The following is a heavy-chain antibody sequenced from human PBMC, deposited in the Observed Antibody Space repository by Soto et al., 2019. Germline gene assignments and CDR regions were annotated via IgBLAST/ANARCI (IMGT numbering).Heavy chain of an antibody. CDR1: GGSFSGYY. CDR2: INHSGST. Sequence: QVQLQQWGAGLLKPSETLSLTCAVYGGSFSGYYWSWIRQPPGKGLEWIGEINHSGSTNYNPSLKSRVTISVDTSKNQFSLKLSSVTAADTAVYYCASPSRRYCSSTSCYKGYYYYGMGVWGQGTTVTVSS. CDR3: ASPSRRYCSSTSCYKGYYYYGMGV. D-gene: IGHD2-2*02. J-gene: IGHJ6*02. V-gene: IGHV4-34*01.